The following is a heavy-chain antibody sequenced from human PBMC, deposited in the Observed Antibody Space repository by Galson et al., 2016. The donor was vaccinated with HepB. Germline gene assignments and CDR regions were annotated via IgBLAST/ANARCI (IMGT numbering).Heavy chain of an antibody. CDR1: GFIFSSYW. CDR3: GREGGGTYVSAVDI. Sequence: SLRLSCAGSGFIFSSYWMSWVRQAPGKGLEWVANIKQEGSEKFYVDSLKGRLTISRDNSKSTLYLQLNSLRGEDMGVYYCGREGGGTYVSAVDIWGQGTTVTVS. J-gene: IGHJ3*02. D-gene: IGHD1-26*01. V-gene: IGHV3-7*01. CDR2: IKQEGSEK.